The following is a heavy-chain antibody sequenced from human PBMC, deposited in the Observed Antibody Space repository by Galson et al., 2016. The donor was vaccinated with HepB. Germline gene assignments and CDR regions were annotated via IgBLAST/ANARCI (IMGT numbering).Heavy chain of an antibody. D-gene: IGHD3-10*01. V-gene: IGHV5-51*01. J-gene: IGHJ3*02. CDR2: IYPGDSDT. CDR1: GYSFTSYW. Sequence: QSGAEVKKPGESLKISCEGSGYSFTSYWIGWVRQMPGEGLEWMGTIYPGDSDTRYSPSSQGQVTISADKSISAAYLQWNSLKASDTAIYYCARRSSDAFDIWGQGTMVTVSS. CDR3: ARRSSDAFDI.